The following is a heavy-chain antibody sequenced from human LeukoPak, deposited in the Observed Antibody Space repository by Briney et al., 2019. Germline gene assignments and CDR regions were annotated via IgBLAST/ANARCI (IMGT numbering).Heavy chain of an antibody. D-gene: IGHD2-2*01. J-gene: IGHJ4*02. Sequence: SETLSLTCTLSGGSISSSSYYWGWIRQPPGKGLEWIGSIYYSGSTYYNPSLKSRVTISVDTSKNQFSLKLSSVTASDTAVYYCARHLAGYCSSTSCNPFDYWGQGTLVTVSS. CDR3: ARHLAGYCSSTSCNPFDY. CDR2: IYYSGST. V-gene: IGHV4-39*01. CDR1: GGSISSSSYY.